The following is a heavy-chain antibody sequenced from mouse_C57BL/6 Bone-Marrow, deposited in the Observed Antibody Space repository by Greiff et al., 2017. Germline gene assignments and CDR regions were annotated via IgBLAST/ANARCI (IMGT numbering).Heavy chain of an antibody. Sequence: QVKLQQPGAELVQPGASVKVSCKASGYTFTSYWMHWVKQRHGQGLEWIGRIHPSGSDTNYNQKFNGKATLTVDKISSAAYMHRSSRTSEDAAVYYCAMKGFADWGQGTLVTVSA. CDR2: IHPSGSDT. J-gene: IGHJ3*01. CDR3: AMKGFAD. V-gene: IGHV1-74*01. CDR1: GYTFTSYW.